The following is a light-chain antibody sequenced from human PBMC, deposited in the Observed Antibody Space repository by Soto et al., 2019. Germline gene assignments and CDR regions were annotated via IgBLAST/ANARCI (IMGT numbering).Light chain of an antibody. CDR1: QDISSY. Sequence: DVQFSHSPSFLAASVGDRVTITCRASQDISSYLAWYQQKPGKPPKLLIYVTSTLQSGVPSRFSGSGSETEFTPTISSLQPEDFATYFCQQLNTYPFTFGGGTKVDIK. CDR2: VTS. J-gene: IGKJ4*01. CDR3: QQLNTYPFT. V-gene: IGKV1-9*01.